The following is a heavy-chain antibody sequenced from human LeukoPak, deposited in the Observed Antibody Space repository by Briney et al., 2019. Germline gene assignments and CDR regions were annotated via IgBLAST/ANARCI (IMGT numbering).Heavy chain of an antibody. CDR2: ISYDGSNK. V-gene: IGHV3-30-3*01. CDR1: GFTFSSYA. Sequence: GRSLRLSCAASGFTFSSYAMHWVRQAPGKGLEWVAVISYDGSNKYYADSVKGRFTISRDNSKNTLYLQMNSLRAEDTAVYYCARGSFGSSSWLFDYWGQGTLVTVSS. D-gene: IGHD6-13*01. J-gene: IGHJ4*02. CDR3: ARGSFGSSSWLFDY.